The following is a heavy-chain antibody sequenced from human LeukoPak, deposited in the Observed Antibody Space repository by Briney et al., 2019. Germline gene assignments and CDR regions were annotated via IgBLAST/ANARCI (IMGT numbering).Heavy chain of an antibody. V-gene: IGHV4-61*01. D-gene: IGHD1-26*01. CDR2: IYYSGST. CDR1: GGSVSSGSYS. J-gene: IGHJ3*02. Sequence: SETLSLTCTVSGGSVSSGSYSWSWIRQPPGKGLEWIGYIYYSGSTSYNPSLRSRVTISVDTSKNQFSLNLTSVTAADTAVYYCAKDRSDAFDIWGQGTMVTVSS. CDR3: AKDRSDAFDI.